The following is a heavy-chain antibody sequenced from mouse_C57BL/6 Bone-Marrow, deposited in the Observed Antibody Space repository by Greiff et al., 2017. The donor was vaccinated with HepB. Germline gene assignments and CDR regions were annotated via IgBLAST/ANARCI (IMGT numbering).Heavy chain of an antibody. D-gene: IGHD1-3*01. Sequence: QVQLKESGAELVRPGTSVKVSCKASGYAFTNYLIEWVKQRPGQGLEWIGVINPGSGGTNYNEKFKGKATLTADKSSSTAYMQLSSLTSEDSAVYLCARDTGELSCDYWGQDTTLTVSS. CDR1: GYAFTNYL. CDR3: ARDTGELSCDY. J-gene: IGHJ2*01. CDR2: INPGSGGT. V-gene: IGHV1-54*01.